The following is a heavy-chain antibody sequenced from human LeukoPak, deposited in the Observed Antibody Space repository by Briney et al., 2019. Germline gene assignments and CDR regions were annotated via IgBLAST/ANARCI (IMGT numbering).Heavy chain of an antibody. CDR1: GGSISSYY. J-gene: IGHJ3*02. CDR3: ASGGVTYYYDSSGYFYDAFDI. Sequence: SETLSLTCTVSGGSISSYYWSWIRQPAGKGLEWIGRIYTSGSTNYNPSLKSRVTMSVDTSKNQFSLKLSSVTAADTAVYYCASGGVTYYYDSSGYFYDAFDIWGQGTMVTVSS. V-gene: IGHV4-4*07. CDR2: IYTSGST. D-gene: IGHD3-22*01.